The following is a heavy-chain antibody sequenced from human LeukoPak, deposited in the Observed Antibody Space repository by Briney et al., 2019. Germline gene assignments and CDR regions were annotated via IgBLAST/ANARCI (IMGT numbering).Heavy chain of an antibody. CDR1: GFTFGDYW. J-gene: IGHJ3*02. Sequence: TGGSLRLSCEASGFTFGDYWMTWVRQAPGKGLEGVANIKQDGSENHYVDSVKGRFTISRDNAKNSLYLQMNSLRAEDTAVYYCATYWRHFDRLLSDIWGLGTMVTVSS. V-gene: IGHV3-7*05. CDR3: ATYWRHFDRLLSDI. CDR2: IKQDGSEN. D-gene: IGHD3-9*01.